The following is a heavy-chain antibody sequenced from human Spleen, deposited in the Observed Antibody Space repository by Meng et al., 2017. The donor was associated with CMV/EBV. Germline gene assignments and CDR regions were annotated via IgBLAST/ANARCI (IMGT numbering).Heavy chain of an antibody. CDR2: ISWNSGSI. J-gene: IGHJ6*02. V-gene: IGHV3-9*01. D-gene: IGHD2-2*01. CDR3: VKDQGIVVVPAATYYYGMDV. CDR1: GFTFDDYA. Sequence: SLKISCAASGFTFDDYAMHWVRQAPGKGLEWVSGISWNSGSIRYADSVKGRFTISRDNSKNTLYLQMNSLRAEDTAVYYCVKDQGIVVVPAATYYYGMDVWGQGTTVTVSS.